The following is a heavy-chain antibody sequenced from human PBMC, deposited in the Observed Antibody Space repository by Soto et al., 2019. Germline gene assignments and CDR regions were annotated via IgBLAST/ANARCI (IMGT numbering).Heavy chain of an antibody. J-gene: IGHJ4*02. V-gene: IGHV3-11*05. CDR3: ARGGSSGLFDF. CDR2: ISGNSLYI. Sequence: GGSLRLSCSASGFSFGDYYMSWIRQAPGKGLEWLSYISGNSLYITYEDSLKGRFTVSRDNAKNSLYLQLSSLGADDTAVYYCARGGSSGLFDFWGQGALVTVSS. CDR1: GFSFGDYY. D-gene: IGHD3-22*01.